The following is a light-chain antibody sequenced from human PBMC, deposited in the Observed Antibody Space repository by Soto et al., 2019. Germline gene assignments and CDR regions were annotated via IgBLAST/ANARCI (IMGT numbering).Light chain of an antibody. CDR2: GAS. V-gene: IGKV3-20*01. CDR3: QQYGSSPWT. J-gene: IGKJ1*01. CDR1: QSFSGSY. Sequence: EIVLTQSPGALSVSPGDRATLSCRASQSFSGSYLAWYQQKPGQAPRLLIYGASSRATGIPDRFSGSGSGTDFTLTISRLEPEDFAVYYCQQYGSSPWTFGQGTKV.